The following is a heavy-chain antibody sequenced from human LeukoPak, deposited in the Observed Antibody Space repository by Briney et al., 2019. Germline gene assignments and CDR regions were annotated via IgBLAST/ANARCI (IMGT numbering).Heavy chain of an antibody. CDR2: INPNSGGT. Sequence: ASVKVSCKASGYTFTGYYMHWVRQAPGQGLEWMGWINPNSGGTNYAQKFQGRVTMTRDTSISTAYMELSRLRSDDTAVYYCARVGGFGELLYVFDYWGQGTLVTVSS. CDR1: GYTFTGYY. CDR3: ARVGGFGELLYVFDY. J-gene: IGHJ4*02. V-gene: IGHV1-2*02. D-gene: IGHD3-10*01.